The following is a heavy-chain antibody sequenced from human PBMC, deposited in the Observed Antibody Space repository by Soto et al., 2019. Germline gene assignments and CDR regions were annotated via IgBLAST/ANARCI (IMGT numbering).Heavy chain of an antibody. CDR2: ISYEGSHT. CDR1: GFIFSSYG. Sequence: QVQLVESGGGVVQPGRSLRLSCAASGFIFSSYGMHWVRQAPGKGLEWVAVISYEGSHTYYADSVKGRFTITRDNSKNTRYLQMNSLRPEDTAVDYCAKEVHCGGGSCSWSEGFDYWGQGTLLTVSS. D-gene: IGHD2-15*01. V-gene: IGHV3-30*18. CDR3: AKEVHCGGGSCSWSEGFDY. J-gene: IGHJ4*02.